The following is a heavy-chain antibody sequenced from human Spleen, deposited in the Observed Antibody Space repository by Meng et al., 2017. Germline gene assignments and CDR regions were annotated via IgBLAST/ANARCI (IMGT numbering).Heavy chain of an antibody. Sequence: GESLKISCAASGFTFSNSPLNWVRQAPGKGLEWVSAISTSGATTYYADSVKGRFTISRDNAKNSLYLQMNSLRVEDTAVYYCARVYWALDVWGQGTTVTVSS. CDR2: ISTSGATT. CDR3: ARVYWALDV. J-gene: IGHJ6*02. CDR1: GFTFSNSP. D-gene: IGHD2-15*01. V-gene: IGHV3-21*01.